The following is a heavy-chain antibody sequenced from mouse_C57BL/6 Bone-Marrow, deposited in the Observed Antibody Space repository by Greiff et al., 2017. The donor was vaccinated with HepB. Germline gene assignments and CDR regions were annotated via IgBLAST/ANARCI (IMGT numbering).Heavy chain of an antibody. D-gene: IGHD1-1*01. Sequence: VKLQESGPGLVAPSQSLSITCTVSGFSLTSYGVSWVRQPPGKGLEWLGVIWGDGSTNYHSALIARLSSSKDNSKSQVFLKLNSLQTDDTATYYCAKPDYGSPYYAMDYWGQGTSVTVSS. CDR1: GFSLTSYG. CDR3: AKPDYGSPYYAMDY. V-gene: IGHV2-3*01. CDR2: IWGDGST. J-gene: IGHJ4*01.